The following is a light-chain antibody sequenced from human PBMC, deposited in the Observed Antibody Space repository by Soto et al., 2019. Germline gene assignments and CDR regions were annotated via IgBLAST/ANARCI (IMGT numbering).Light chain of an antibody. J-gene: IGLJ3*02. CDR2: NNN. V-gene: IGLV1-44*01. CDR1: RSNIGNNA. Sequence: QAVVTQTPSASGTPGQTVTISCSGSRSNIGNNAVSWYQQFPGTAPKLLIYNNNQRPSGVPDRFSGSKSGTSASLAISGLQSEDEADYYCATWDDSLNARWVFGGGTKLTVL. CDR3: ATWDDSLNARWV.